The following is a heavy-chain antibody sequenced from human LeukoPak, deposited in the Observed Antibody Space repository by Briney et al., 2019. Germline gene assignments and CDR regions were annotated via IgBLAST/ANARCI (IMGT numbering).Heavy chain of an antibody. CDR2: IYYSGST. CDR3: ARHSEYYGSGSAFDI. J-gene: IGHJ3*02. V-gene: IGHV4-59*08. Sequence: PSETLSLTCTVSGGSISSYYWSWIRQPPGKGLEWIGYIYYSGSTNYNPSLKSRVTISVDTSKNQFSLKLSSVTAADTAVYYCARHSEYYGSGSAFDIWGQGTMVTVSS. D-gene: IGHD3-10*01. CDR1: GGSISSYY.